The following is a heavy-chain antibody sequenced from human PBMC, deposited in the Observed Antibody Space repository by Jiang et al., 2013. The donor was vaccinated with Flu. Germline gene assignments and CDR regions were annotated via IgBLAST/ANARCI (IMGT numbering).Heavy chain of an antibody. D-gene: IGHD6-13*01. J-gene: IGHJ5*02. Sequence: VQLVESGAEVKKPGASVRVSCKASGYTFISYYMYWVRQAPGQGLEWMGVINPSGGSTRYAQMFQGRVTLTRDTSTSTIYMELSSLTSEDTAVYYCARSILGPTSSSWYGWIDPWAREPWSPSP. V-gene: IGHV1-46*01. CDR3: ARSILGPTSSSWYGWIDP. CDR1: GYTFISYY. CDR2: INPSGGST.